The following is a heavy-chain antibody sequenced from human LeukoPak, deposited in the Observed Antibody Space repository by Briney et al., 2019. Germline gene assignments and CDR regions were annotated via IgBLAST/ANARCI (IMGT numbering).Heavy chain of an antibody. CDR3: TTDLVRYCSGGSCYLQLH. Sequence: GGSLRLSCAASGFTFSNAWMSWVRQAPGKGLEWVGRIKSKSVGGTTDYAAPVKGRFTISRDDSKNTLYLQMNSLKTEDTAVYYCTTDLVRYCSGGSCYLQLHWGQGTLVTVSS. CDR2: IKSKSVGGTT. J-gene: IGHJ4*02. V-gene: IGHV3-15*01. CDR1: GFTFSNAW. D-gene: IGHD2-15*01.